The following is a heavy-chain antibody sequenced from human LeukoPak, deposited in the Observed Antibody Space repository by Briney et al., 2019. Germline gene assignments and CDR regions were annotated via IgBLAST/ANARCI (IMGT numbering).Heavy chain of an antibody. CDR3: ATLDVGY. CDR2: IYTSGST. CDR1: GGSISRYY. V-gene: IGHV4-4*09. J-gene: IGHJ4*02. Sequence: PSETLSLTCTVSGGSISRYYWSWIRQPPGKGLEWIGYIYTSGSTNYNPSLKSRVTISVDTSKNQFSLKLSSVTAADTAVYYCATLDVGYWGQGTLVTVSS.